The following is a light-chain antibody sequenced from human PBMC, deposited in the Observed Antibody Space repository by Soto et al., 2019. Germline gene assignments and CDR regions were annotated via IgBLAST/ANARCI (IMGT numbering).Light chain of an antibody. CDR3: CSFAGSHVA. Sequence: QSALTQPRSVSGSPGQSVTISCTGTSADVGGYDFVSWYQQLPGKAPKLMIYDVTKRPSGVPDRFSGSKSGNTASLIISGLQAEDEADYYCCSFAGSHVAFGGGTKLTVL. CDR1: SADVGGYDF. V-gene: IGLV2-11*01. J-gene: IGLJ2*01. CDR2: DVT.